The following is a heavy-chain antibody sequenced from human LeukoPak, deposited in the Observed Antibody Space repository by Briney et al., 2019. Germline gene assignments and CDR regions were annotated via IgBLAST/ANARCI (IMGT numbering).Heavy chain of an antibody. J-gene: IGHJ6*03. V-gene: IGHV3-23*01. CDR1: GFTFSSYA. D-gene: IGHD1-26*01. Sequence: GGSLGLSCAASGFTFSSYAMSWVRQAPGKGLEWVSAIRGSGDRTHYADSVKGRFTISRDNSKNTLYLQMNSLRAEDTAVYYCAKDSKIVGATFRSYHYMDVWGKGTAVTVSS. CDR2: IRGSGDRT. CDR3: AKDSKIVGATFRSYHYMDV.